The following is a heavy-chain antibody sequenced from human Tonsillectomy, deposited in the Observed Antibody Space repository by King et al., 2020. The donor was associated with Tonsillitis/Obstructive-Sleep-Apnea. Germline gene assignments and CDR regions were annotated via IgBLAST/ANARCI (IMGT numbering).Heavy chain of an antibody. V-gene: IGHV4-34*01. D-gene: IGHD1-1*01. CDR1: GGSFSGYS. Sequence: VQLQQWGAGLLKPSETLSLTCAVYGGSFSGYSWSWIRQPPGKGLEWVGEINHSGTPNCNPSLKRRVTISVDTSKNHFSLKLTSVTAPDTSMYYCALQTRFYDMDVWDIGTTVTVSS. CDR3: ALQTRFYDMDV. CDR2: INHSGTP. J-gene: IGHJ6*03.